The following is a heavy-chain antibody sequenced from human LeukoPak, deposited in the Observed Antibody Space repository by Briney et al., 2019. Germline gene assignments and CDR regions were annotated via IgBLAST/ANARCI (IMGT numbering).Heavy chain of an antibody. CDR2: ISAYNGNT. V-gene: IGHV1-18*01. J-gene: IGHJ4*02. Sequence: ASVKVSCRASGYAFTRYGFSWVRQAPGQGLEWMGWISAYNGNTNYAQKLQGRVTMTTDTSTSTAYMELRSLRSDDTAVYYCASSPLGQQLAYFDYWGQGTLVTVSS. CDR1: GYAFTRYG. CDR3: ASSPLGQQLAYFDY. D-gene: IGHD6-13*01.